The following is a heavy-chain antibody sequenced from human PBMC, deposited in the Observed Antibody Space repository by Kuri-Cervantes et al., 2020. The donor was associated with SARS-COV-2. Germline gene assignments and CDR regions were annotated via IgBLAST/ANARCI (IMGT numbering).Heavy chain of an antibody. CDR1: GFTFSSYA. CDR2: INHSGST. Sequence: GSLRLSCSASGFTFSSYAMHWVRQAPGKGLEWIGEINHSGSTNYNPSLKSRVTISVDTSKNQFSLKLSSVTAADTAVYYCARAGIAFDYWGQGTLVTVSS. D-gene: IGHD6-13*01. V-gene: IGHV4-34*01. J-gene: IGHJ4*02. CDR3: ARAGIAFDY.